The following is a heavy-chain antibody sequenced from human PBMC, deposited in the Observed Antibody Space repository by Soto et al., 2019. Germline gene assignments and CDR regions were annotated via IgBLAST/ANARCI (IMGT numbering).Heavy chain of an antibody. CDR3: ARLRTVRASYFDY. J-gene: IGHJ4*02. D-gene: IGHD2-15*01. Sequence: GGSLRLSCAASGFPFISYAVSWVRQAPGKGLEWVSLIGDSGDGTYYADSVKGRFTISRDNSKNTLYLQINSLRAEDTAVYYCARLRTVRASYFDYWGPGTLVTVSS. CDR2: IGDSGDGT. V-gene: IGHV3-23*01. CDR1: GFPFISYA.